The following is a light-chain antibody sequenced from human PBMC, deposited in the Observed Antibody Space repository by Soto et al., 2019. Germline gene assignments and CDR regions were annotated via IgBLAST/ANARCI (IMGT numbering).Light chain of an antibody. J-gene: IGKJ1*01. CDR2: GTS. V-gene: IGKV3-20*01. CDR3: QQYGSLART. CDR1: QSITASY. Sequence: EIVLRPSPGTVTVSPGERATLSCRASQSITASYLAWYQQKPGQAPRLLIYGTSSRATGIPDRFSGSGSGTDVTLTISRLEPEDFAVYYCQQYGSLARTFGPGTKVEIK.